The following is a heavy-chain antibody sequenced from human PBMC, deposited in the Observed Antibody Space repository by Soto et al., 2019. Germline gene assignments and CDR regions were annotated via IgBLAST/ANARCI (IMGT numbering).Heavy chain of an antibody. CDR3: AAENYYDSSGYYPYYFDY. Sequence: SVKVSCKASGFTFTSSAVQWVRQARGQRLEWIGWIVVGSGNTNYAQKFRERVTITRDMSTSTAYMELSSLRSEDTAVYYCAAENYYDSSGYYPYYFDYWGQGTLVTVSS. CDR1: GFTFTSSA. CDR2: IVVGSGNT. J-gene: IGHJ4*02. D-gene: IGHD3-22*01. V-gene: IGHV1-58*01.